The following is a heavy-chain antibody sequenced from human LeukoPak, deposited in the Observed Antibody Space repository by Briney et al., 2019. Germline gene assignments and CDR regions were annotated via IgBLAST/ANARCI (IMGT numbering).Heavy chain of an antibody. CDR3: ARASRGY. CDR1: GFTFVDYA. V-gene: IGHV3-43D*03. CDR2: ITWDGGST. Sequence: GGSLRLSCAASGFTFVDYAMHWVRQAPGKGLEWVSLITWDGGSTYYADSVKGRFTISRDNAKNSLYLQMNSLRAEDTAVYYCARASRGYWGQGTLVTVSS. J-gene: IGHJ4*02.